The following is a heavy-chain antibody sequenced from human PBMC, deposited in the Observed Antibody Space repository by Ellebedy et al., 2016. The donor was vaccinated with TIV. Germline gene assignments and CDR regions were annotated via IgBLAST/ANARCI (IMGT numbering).Heavy chain of an antibody. CDR1: GGTFSSYA. Sequence: SVKVSXXASGGTFSSYAISWVRQAPGQGLEWMGGIIPIFGTANYAQKFQGRVTITADESTSTAYMELSSLRSEDTAVYYCARTQTGYCTNGVCYPDAFDIWGQGTMVTVSS. D-gene: IGHD2-8*01. V-gene: IGHV1-69*13. CDR3: ARTQTGYCTNGVCYPDAFDI. J-gene: IGHJ3*02. CDR2: IIPIFGTA.